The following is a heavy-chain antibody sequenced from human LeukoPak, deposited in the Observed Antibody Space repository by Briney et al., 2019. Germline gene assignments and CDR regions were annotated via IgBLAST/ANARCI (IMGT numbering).Heavy chain of an antibody. Sequence: ASVKVSCKASGYTFTSYYMHWVRQAPGQGLEWMGIINPSGGSTSYAQKFQGRVTMTRDTSTSTVYMELSSRRSEDTAVYYCARGPDAGYGDYLSHYYYYYYMDVWGKGTTVTVSS. CDR3: ARGPDAGYGDYLSHYYYYYYMDV. D-gene: IGHD4-17*01. CDR1: GYTFTSYY. V-gene: IGHV1-46*01. J-gene: IGHJ6*03. CDR2: INPSGGST.